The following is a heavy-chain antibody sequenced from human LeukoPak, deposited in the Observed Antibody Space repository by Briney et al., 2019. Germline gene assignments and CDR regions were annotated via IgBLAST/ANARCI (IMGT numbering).Heavy chain of an antibody. Sequence: GGSLRLSCAASGLTFSTYGMHWVRQAPGKGLEWVTCIRYDGSNEYYADSGKGRFTISRDNSKSTLYLQMNSLRVEDTAMYYCAKVEMATSPGGIDYWGEGTLVTVSS. V-gene: IGHV3-30*02. D-gene: IGHD5-24*01. CDR1: GLTFSTYG. CDR2: IRYDGSNE. CDR3: AKVEMATSPGGIDY. J-gene: IGHJ4*02.